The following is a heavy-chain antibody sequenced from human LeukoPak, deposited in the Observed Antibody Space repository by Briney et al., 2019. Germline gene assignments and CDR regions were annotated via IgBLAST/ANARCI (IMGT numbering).Heavy chain of an antibody. CDR2: IDYSGRT. Sequence: SETLSLTCTVSGGSISSYYWSWIRQPPGKGLEWIGNIDYSGRTIYNPAPKSRVTVSVDTSKNQFSLNLTSVTAADTAVYYCAREGKLTGYFGGLGFNYWGQGILVTVSS. J-gene: IGHJ4*02. D-gene: IGHD6-19*01. CDR3: AREGKLTGYFGGLGFNY. CDR1: GGSISSYY. V-gene: IGHV4-59*01.